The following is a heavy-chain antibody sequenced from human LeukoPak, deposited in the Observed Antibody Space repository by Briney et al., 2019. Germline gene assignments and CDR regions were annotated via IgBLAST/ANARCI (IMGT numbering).Heavy chain of an antibody. CDR2: ISDTSSTI. J-gene: IGHJ4*02. Sequence: GGSLRLSCAASGFTFSDYYMTWIRQAPGKGLEWISYISDTSSTIYCADSLKGRFTISRDNAKNSLYLQMNSLRTEDTAVYYCARASIGSSSIYYFDYWGQGTLVTVSS. D-gene: IGHD6-6*01. V-gene: IGHV3-11*04. CDR3: ARASIGSSSIYYFDY. CDR1: GFTFSDYY.